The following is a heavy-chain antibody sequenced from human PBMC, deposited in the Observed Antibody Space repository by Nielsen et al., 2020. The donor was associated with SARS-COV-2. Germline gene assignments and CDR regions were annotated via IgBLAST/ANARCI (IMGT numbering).Heavy chain of an antibody. D-gene: IGHD2-21*02. CDR3: ARGGDDGNWFDP. CDR1: GGSISSYY. Sequence: SETLSLTCTVSGGSISSYYWSWIRQPPGKGLEWIGYIYYSGSTNYNPSLKSRVTISVDTSKNQFSLKLSSVTAADTAVYYCARGGDDGNWFDPWGQGTLVTVSS. CDR2: IYYSGST. J-gene: IGHJ5*02. V-gene: IGHV4-59*08.